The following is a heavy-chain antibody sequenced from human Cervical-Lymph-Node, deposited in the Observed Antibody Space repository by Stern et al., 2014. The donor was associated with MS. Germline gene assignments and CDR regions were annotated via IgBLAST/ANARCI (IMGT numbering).Heavy chain of an antibody. CDR3: ARGFVTTENWFDH. Sequence: VQLVQSGAEVKKPGASVTVSCKASGYTFTSHYIHWGRQAPGQGLEWMGIVNPSGDTTSSAPQFQGRLTMTRDTSTRTVNLHLSSLRSDDTAVYYCARGFVTTENWFDHWGQGTLVTVSS. D-gene: IGHD1-14*01. V-gene: IGHV1-46*01. J-gene: IGHJ5*02. CDR1: GYTFTSHY. CDR2: VNPSGDTT.